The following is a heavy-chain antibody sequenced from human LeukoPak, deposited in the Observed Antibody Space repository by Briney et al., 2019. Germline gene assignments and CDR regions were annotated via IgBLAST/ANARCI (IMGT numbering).Heavy chain of an antibody. CDR2: IYSGGST. J-gene: IGHJ3*02. V-gene: IGHV3-66*01. CDR1: EFSVGSNY. CDR3: ARGDQYSSGAFDI. D-gene: IGHD3-10*01. Sequence: GGSLRLSCAASEFSVGSNYMTWVRQAPGKGLEWVSLIYSGGSTYYADSVKGRFTISRDNSKNTLYLQMNSLRAEDTAVYYCARGDQYSSGAFDIWGQGTMVTVSS.